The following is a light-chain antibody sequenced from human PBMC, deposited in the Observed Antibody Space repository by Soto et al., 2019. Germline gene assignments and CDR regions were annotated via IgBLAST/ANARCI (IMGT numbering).Light chain of an antibody. CDR1: SSVVGSYNL. V-gene: IGLV2-23*01. CDR2: EGS. J-gene: IGLJ2*01. Sequence: QSALTQPASVSGSPGQSITISCTGTSSVVGSYNLVSWYQQHPGKAPKRMIYEGSKRPSGVSNRFSGSKSGNTASLTISARQDEDEADYYRGPYGGSSTHVVCGGGTTLTVL. CDR3: GPYGGSSTHVV.